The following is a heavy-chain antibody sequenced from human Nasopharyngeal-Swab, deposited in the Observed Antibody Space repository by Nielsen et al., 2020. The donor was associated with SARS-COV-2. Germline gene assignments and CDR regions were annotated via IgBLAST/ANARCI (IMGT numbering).Heavy chain of an antibody. D-gene: IGHD4-11*01. Sequence: ASVKVSCKVSGYTLTELSMHWVRQAPGKGLEWMGGFDPEDGETIYAQKFQGRVTMTEDTSTDTAYMELSSLRSEDTAVYYCATATVTTVNNYYGMDVWGQGTTVTVSS. CDR3: ATATVTTVNNYYGMDV. V-gene: IGHV1-24*01. CDR2: FDPEDGET. CDR1: GYTLTELS. J-gene: IGHJ6*02.